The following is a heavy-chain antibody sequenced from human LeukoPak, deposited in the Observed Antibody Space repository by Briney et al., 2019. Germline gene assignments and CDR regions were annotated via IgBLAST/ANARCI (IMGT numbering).Heavy chain of an antibody. V-gene: IGHV4-59*01. Sequence: PSETLSLTCTVSGGSISSYYWSWIRQHPGKGLEWIGYIYYSGSTNYNPSLKSRVTISVDTSKNQFSLKLSSVTAADTAVYYCARDFGGSYSDAFDIWGQGTMVTVSS. CDR3: ARDFGGSYSDAFDI. J-gene: IGHJ3*02. D-gene: IGHD1-26*01. CDR1: GGSISSYY. CDR2: IYYSGST.